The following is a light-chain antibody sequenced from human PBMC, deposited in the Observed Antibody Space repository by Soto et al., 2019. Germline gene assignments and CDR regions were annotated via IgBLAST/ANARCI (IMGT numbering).Light chain of an antibody. CDR1: QNSKNY. CDR2: AAS. V-gene: IGKV1-39*01. J-gene: IGKJ1*01. Sequence: DLQMTQSPSSLSASVGDRVTITCRASQNSKNYLNWYQQEPGKAPKVLIYAASSLKSGVPSRFSGSGSGTNFTLTISSLQPEDFATYFCQQGYNTPRTFGQGTPMAIK. CDR3: QQGYNTPRT.